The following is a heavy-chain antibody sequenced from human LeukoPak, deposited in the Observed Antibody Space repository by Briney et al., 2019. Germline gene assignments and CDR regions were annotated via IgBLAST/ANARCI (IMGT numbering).Heavy chain of an antibody. CDR1: GFPFSSYG. J-gene: IGHJ4*02. CDR3: AKDLGRSARFDY. CDR2: IWSVGGAE. V-gene: IGHV3-33*06. Sequence: GRSLRLSCVASGFPFSSYGMHWVRQAPGKGLEWVAVIWSVGGAEYYADSVKGRFTISRDNSKNMLFLQMNSLRAEDTAVYYCAKDLGRSARFDYWGQGTLVTVSS.